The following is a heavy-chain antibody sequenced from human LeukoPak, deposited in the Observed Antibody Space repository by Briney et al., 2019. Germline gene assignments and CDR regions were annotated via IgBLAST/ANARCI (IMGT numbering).Heavy chain of an antibody. D-gene: IGHD6-13*01. CDR2: IWYDGSNK. J-gene: IGHJ4*02. V-gene: IGHV3-33*01. CDR3: ARGLIAAAGTVYFDY. CDR1: GFTFSSYG. Sequence: GGSLRLSCAASGFTFSSYGMHWVRQAPGKGLEWVAVIWYDGSNKYYADSVKGRFTISRDNSKNTLYLQMNSLRAEDTAVYHCARGLIAAAGTVYFDYWGQGTLVTVSS.